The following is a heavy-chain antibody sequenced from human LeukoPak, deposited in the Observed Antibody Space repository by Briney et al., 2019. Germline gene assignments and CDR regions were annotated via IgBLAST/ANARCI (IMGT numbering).Heavy chain of an antibody. CDR3: ARDARLYLAFDY. Sequence: GGSLRLSCAASGFTFSSYSMNWVRHAPGKRLEWVSSISSSSSYIYYTHPVKGRFTISRDNAKNSLYLQMTSLGAEDTAVYYCARDARLYLAFDYWGQGTLVTVSS. CDR1: GFTFSSYS. D-gene: IGHD5/OR15-5a*01. J-gene: IGHJ4*02. CDR2: ISSSSSYI. V-gene: IGHV3-21*01.